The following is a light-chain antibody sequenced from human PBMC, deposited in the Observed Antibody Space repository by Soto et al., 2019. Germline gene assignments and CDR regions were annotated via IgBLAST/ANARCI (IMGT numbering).Light chain of an antibody. CDR2: AAS. V-gene: IGKV3-20*01. CDR3: QQYGTSPWA. CDR1: QSVGHNY. Sequence: EIVLTQSPGTLSLSQGERATLSCRASQSVGHNYLAWYQQKPGQAPRILIFAASSRATGIPDRFSGSGSGSDFTLTISRLETEDSAVYYCQQYGTSPWAFGQGTKVEIK. J-gene: IGKJ1*01.